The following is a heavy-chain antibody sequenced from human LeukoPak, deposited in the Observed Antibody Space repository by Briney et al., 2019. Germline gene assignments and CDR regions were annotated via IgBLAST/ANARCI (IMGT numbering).Heavy chain of an antibody. Sequence: GGSLRLSCAASGFTFSSYAMTWIRQAPGKGLEWVAFIRNDGSNKYYADSVKGRFTISRDNSKNTLYLQMNSLRAEDTAVYYCAKLLSNSGRFLYWGQGTLVTVSS. V-gene: IGHV3-30*02. D-gene: IGHD4-23*01. CDR1: GFTFSSYA. CDR2: IRNDGSNK. CDR3: AKLLSNSGRFLY. J-gene: IGHJ4*02.